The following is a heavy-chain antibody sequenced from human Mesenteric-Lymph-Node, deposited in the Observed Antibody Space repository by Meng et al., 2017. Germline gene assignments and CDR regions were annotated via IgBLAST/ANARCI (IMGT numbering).Heavy chain of an antibody. Sequence: GLQKPLLSLALTCMSSCGSVSSSGYWCARTRQTPGEGLGLIGSVVYSWTTYYSSSLKSRVSISVDTSKNQFSLKLRSVTAADTAVYYCARHHHSPTFDYWGQGTLVTVS. D-gene: IGHD1-14*01. V-gene: IGHV4-39*01. J-gene: IGHJ4*02. CDR1: CGSVSSSGYW. CDR2: VVYSWTT. CDR3: ARHHHSPTFDY.